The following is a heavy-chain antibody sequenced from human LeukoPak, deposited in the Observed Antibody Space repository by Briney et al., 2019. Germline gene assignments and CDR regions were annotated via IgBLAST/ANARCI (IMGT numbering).Heavy chain of an antibody. V-gene: IGHV3-23*01. CDR1: GFTFSSYA. J-gene: IGHJ4*02. CDR3: AKISTQLRFLEWLNY. D-gene: IGHD3-3*01. CDR2: ISGSGGST. Sequence: GGSLRLSCAASGFTFSSYAMSWVRQAPGKGLEWVSAISGSGGSTYYADSVKGRFTISRDNSKNTLYLQMNSLRAEDTAVYYCAKISTQLRFLEWLNYWGQGTLVTVSS.